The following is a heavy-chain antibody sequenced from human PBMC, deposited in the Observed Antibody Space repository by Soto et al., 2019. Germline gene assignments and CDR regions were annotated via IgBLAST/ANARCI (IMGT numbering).Heavy chain of an antibody. CDR2: IIPIFGTA. V-gene: IGHV1-69*13. D-gene: IGHD2-21*02. CDR1: GGTFSSYA. CDR3: ARGFRGGDADWFEP. J-gene: IGHJ5*02. Sequence: SVKVSCKASGGTFSSYAISCGRHAPGQGIEWMGGIIPIFGTANYAQKFQGRVTITADESTSTAYMELSSLRSEDTAVYYCARGFRGGDADWFEPWGQGTLVTVSS.